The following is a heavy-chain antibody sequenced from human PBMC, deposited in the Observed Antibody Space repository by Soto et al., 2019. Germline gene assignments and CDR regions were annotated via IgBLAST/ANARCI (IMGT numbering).Heavy chain of an antibody. J-gene: IGHJ4*02. CDR3: ARDLSDYYDSSGYYYRAFDY. V-gene: IGHV1-69*13. Sequence: GASVKVSCKASGGTFSSYAISWVRQAPGQGLEWMGGIIPIFGTANYAQKFQGRVTITADESTSTAYMELSSLRSEDTAVYYCARDLSDYYDSSGYYYRAFDYWGQGTLVTSPQ. CDR2: IIPIFGTA. D-gene: IGHD3-22*01. CDR1: GGTFSSYA.